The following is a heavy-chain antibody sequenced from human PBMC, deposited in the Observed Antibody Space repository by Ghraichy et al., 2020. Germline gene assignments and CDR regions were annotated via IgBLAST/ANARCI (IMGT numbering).Heavy chain of an antibody. CDR1: GFTFSSYS. D-gene: IGHD3-10*01. V-gene: IGHV3-48*02. CDR2: ISSSSSTI. CDR3: ARHLHRGGSGIYYYYGMDV. J-gene: IGHJ6*02. Sequence: GGLRLSCAASGFTFSSYSMNWVRQAPGKGLEWVSYISSSSSTIYYADSVKGRFTISRDNAKNSLYLQMNSLRDEDTAVYYCARHLHRGGSGIYYYYGMDVWGQGTTVTVSS.